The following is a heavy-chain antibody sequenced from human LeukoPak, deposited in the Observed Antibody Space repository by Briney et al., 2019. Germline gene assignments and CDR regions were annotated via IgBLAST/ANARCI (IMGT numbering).Heavy chain of an antibody. CDR3: ARAVGERDYDFWSGYLN. V-gene: IGHV4-39*07. D-gene: IGHD3-3*01. Sequence: PSETLSLTCTVSGGSISSSSYYWGWIRQPPGKGLEWIGSIYHSGSTYYNPSLKSRVTISVDTSKNQFSLKLSSVTAADTAVYYCARAVGERDYDFWSGYLNWGQGTLVTVSS. J-gene: IGHJ4*02. CDR1: GGSISSSSYY. CDR2: IYHSGST.